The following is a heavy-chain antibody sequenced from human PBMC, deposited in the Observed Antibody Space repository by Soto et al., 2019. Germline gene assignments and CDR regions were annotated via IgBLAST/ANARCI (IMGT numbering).Heavy chain of an antibody. CDR2: IRSKANSYAT. CDR1: GFTFSGSA. CDR3: TRRIAAAGTVGS. V-gene: IGHV3-73*02. J-gene: IGHJ4*02. Sequence: VQLVESGGGLVQPGGSLKLSCAASGFTFSGSAMHWVRQASGKGLEWVGRIRSKANSYATAYAASVKGRFTISRDDSKNTAYLQMNSLKTEDTAVYYCTRRIAAAGTVGSWGQGTLVTVSS. D-gene: IGHD6-13*01.